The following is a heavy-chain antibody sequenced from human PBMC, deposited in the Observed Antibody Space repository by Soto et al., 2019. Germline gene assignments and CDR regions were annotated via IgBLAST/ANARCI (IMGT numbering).Heavy chain of an antibody. Sequence: ASVKVSCKASGGTFSSYTISWVRQAPGQGLEWMGRIIPILGIANYAQKFQGRVTITADKSTSTAYMELSSLRSEDTAVYYCASESGDIVVVPAANWFDPWGQGPLVPVSS. CDR1: GGTFSSYT. CDR2: IIPILGIA. D-gene: IGHD2-2*01. J-gene: IGHJ5*02. CDR3: ASESGDIVVVPAANWFDP. V-gene: IGHV1-69*02.